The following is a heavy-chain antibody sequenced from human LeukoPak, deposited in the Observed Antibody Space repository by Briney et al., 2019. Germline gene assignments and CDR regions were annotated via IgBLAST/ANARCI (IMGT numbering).Heavy chain of an antibody. CDR3: ASPQSSGYGEFAFDI. CDR1: GGSFSGYY. V-gene: IGHV4-39*01. D-gene: IGHD5-12*01. CDR2: IYYSGST. J-gene: IGHJ3*02. Sequence: SSETLSLTCAVYGGSFSGYYWGWIRQPPGKGLEWIGSIYYSGSTYYNPSLKSRVTISVDTSKNQFSLKLSSVTAADTAVYYCASPQSSGYGEFAFDIWGQGTMVTVSS.